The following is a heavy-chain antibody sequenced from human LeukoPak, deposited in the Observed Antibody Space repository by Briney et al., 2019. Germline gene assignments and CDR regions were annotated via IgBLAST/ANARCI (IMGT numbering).Heavy chain of an antibody. D-gene: IGHD1-26*01. V-gene: IGHV4-39*01. CDR2: IYYSGST. J-gene: IGHJ3*02. CDR3: ARHRGGGSYGDAFDI. CDR1: GGSISSSSYY. Sequence: SETLSLTCTVPGGSISSSSYYWGWIRQPPGKGLEWIGSIYYSGSTYYNPSLKSRVTISVDTSKNQFSLKLSSVTAADTAVYYCARHRGGGSYGDAFDIWGQGTMVTVSS.